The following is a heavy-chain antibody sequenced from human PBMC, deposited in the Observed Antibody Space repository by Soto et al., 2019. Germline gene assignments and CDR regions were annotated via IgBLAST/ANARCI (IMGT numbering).Heavy chain of an antibody. J-gene: IGHJ6*02. D-gene: IGHD3-10*01. CDR3: AREGSLGLDV. Sequence: EVRLEEAGGGFVQPGGSLRVSCSGSGFIFSSFWMHWVRQAPGKGLEWVSRINGDGASLAYAESVKGRFSISRDNVKNTLHLQMNSLGVDDTAVYFCAREGSLGLDVWGRGTTVTVSS. V-gene: IGHV3-74*03. CDR2: INGDGASL. CDR1: GFIFSSFW.